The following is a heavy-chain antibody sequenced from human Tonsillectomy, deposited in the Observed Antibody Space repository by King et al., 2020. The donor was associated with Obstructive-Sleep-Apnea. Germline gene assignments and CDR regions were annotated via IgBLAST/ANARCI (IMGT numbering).Heavy chain of an antibody. CDR1: GFTFSNYA. CDR2: ISYDGSNK. CDR3: ARDLVRFVDRGAMDV. Sequence: VQLAESGGGVVQPGRSLRLSCAASGFTFSNYAMHWVRQAPGKGLEWVAVISYDGSNKYYADSVKGRFTISRDNSKNTLYLQMNSLRAEDTAVYYCARDLVRFVDRGAMDVWGQGTTVTVSS. V-gene: IGHV3-30*04. D-gene: IGHD3-3*01. J-gene: IGHJ6*02.